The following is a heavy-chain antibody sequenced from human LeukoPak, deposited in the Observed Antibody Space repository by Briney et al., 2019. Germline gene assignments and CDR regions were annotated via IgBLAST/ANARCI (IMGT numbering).Heavy chain of an antibody. Sequence: PSETLSLTCTVSSGSISSHYWSWIRQSPGKGLEWIGYIYDSESTNYNPSLKSRVTISVDTSKNQFSLKLSSVTAADTAVYYCARDEYGSWYYFDYWGQGTLVTVSS. J-gene: IGHJ4*02. V-gene: IGHV4-59*11. CDR1: SGSISSHY. D-gene: IGHD6-13*01. CDR2: IYDSEST. CDR3: ARDEYGSWYYFDY.